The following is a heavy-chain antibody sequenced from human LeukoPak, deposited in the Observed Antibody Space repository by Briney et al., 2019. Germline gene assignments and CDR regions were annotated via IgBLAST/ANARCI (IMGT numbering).Heavy chain of an antibody. CDR1: GFTFSSYA. Sequence: PGRSLRLSCAASGFTFSSYAMHWVRQAPGKGLEWVSYISSSSSTIYYADSVKGRFTISRDNAKNSLYLQMNSLRDEDTAVYYCATYSGSYDDYWGQGTLVTVSS. D-gene: IGHD1-26*01. CDR2: ISSSSSTI. V-gene: IGHV3-48*02. J-gene: IGHJ4*02. CDR3: ATYSGSYDDY.